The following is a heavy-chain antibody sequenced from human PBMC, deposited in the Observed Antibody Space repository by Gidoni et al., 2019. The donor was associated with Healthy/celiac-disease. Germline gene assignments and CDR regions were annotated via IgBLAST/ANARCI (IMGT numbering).Heavy chain of an antibody. CDR1: GFTFSGSA. J-gene: IGHJ4*02. Sequence: EVQLVESGGGLVQPGGSLKLSCAASGFTFSGSAMHWVRQASGKGLEWVGRIRSKANSYATAYAASVKGRFTISRDDSKNTAYLQMNSLKTEDTAVYYCTRSYYDSSGYYPDYWGQGTLVTVSS. CDR3: TRSYYDSSGYYPDY. V-gene: IGHV3-73*01. CDR2: IRSKANSYAT. D-gene: IGHD3-22*01.